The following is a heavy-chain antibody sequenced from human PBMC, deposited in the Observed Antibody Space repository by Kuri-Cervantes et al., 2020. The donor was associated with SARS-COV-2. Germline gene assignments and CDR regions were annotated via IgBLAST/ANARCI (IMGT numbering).Heavy chain of an antibody. CDR2: IYHSGST. D-gene: IGHD2-15*01. J-gene: IGHJ3*02. CDR1: GYSISSGYY. CDR3: AKGARGDMDAFDI. V-gene: IGHV4-38-2*01. Sequence: GSLRLSCAVSGYSISSGYYWGWIRQPPGKGLEWIGSIYHSGSTYYNPSLKSRVTISVDTSKNQFSLKLSSVTAADTAVYYCAKGARGDMDAFDIWGLGTMVTVSS.